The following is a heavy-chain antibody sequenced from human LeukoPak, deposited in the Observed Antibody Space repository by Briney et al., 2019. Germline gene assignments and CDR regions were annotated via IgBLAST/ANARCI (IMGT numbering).Heavy chain of an antibody. D-gene: IGHD5-18*01. CDR3: ARGPNSYGLFDY. CDR1: GGTFSSYA. V-gene: IGHV1-69*13. CDR2: IIPIFGTA. J-gene: IGHJ4*02. Sequence: SVKVSCKASGGTFSSYAISWVRQAPGQGLEWMGGIIPIFGTANYAQKFQGRVTITADESTSTAYMELSSLRSEDTAVYYCARGPNSYGLFDYWGRGTLVTVSS.